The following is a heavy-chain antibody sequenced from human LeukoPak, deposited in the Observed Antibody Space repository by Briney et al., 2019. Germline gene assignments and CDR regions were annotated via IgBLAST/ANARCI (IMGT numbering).Heavy chain of an antibody. J-gene: IGHJ3*01. Sequence: GSSVKVSCKASGYTFTSYYMHWVRQAPGQGLEWMGIINPSGGGTRYAQNFQGRVTMTRDMSTSTVYMALSSLRSEDTAVYYCARGYCGGDCQTRDAFDVWGQGTMVTVSS. CDR2: INPSGGGT. D-gene: IGHD2-21*02. V-gene: IGHV1-46*01. CDR1: GYTFTSYY. CDR3: ARGYCGGDCQTRDAFDV.